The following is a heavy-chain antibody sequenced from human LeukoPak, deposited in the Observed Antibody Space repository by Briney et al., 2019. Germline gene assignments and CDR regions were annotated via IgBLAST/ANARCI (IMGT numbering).Heavy chain of an antibody. J-gene: IGHJ4*02. V-gene: IGHV4-34*01. CDR2: INHSGST. CDR3: ARRRYYYGSGSYSEFDY. Sequence: SETLSLTCAVYGGSFSGYYWSWIRQPPGKGLEWIGEINHSGSTNYNPSLKSRVTISVDTSKNQFSLKLSSVTAADTAVYYCARRRYYYGSGSYSEFDYWGQGTLVTVSS. CDR1: GGSFSGYY. D-gene: IGHD3-10*01.